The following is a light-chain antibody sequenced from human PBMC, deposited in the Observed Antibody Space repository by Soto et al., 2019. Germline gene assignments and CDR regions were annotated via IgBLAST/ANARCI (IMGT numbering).Light chain of an antibody. Sequence: DIQVTQSPSTLSAYVGDRVIITCRASQNVNLWLAWYQQRPREAPKRLIYKTSSLESGVPSRFSGSGSGTEFTLTISSLESDDFGTYFCLQYNSHPYTFGQGTKLEIK. CDR2: KTS. CDR3: LQYNSHPYT. CDR1: QNVNLW. V-gene: IGKV1-5*03. J-gene: IGKJ2*01.